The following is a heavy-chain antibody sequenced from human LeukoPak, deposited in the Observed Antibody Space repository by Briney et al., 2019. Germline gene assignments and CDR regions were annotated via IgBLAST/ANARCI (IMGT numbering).Heavy chain of an antibody. Sequence: GGSLGLSCVASGFTFSSYEMSWVRQAPGKGLEWVSEISGSGTTIFYADSVKGRFTVSRDNAKNSLYLQMNSLRVEDTAVYYCASSPRGVYWGQGTLVTVSS. J-gene: IGHJ4*02. CDR3: ASSPRGVY. D-gene: IGHD3-10*01. CDR2: ISGSGTTI. V-gene: IGHV3-48*03. CDR1: GFTFSSYE.